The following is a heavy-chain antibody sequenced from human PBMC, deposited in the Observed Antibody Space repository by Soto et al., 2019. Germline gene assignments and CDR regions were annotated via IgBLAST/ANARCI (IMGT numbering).Heavy chain of an antibody. J-gene: IGHJ4*02. CDR3: ARVIENYDILTGPQYYFDY. V-gene: IGHV4-39*07. Sequence: SETLSLTCTVSGSSISSSSYYWGWIRQPPGKGLEWIGSIYHSGSTYYNPSLKSRVTISVDRSKNQFSLKLSSVTAADTAVYYCARVIENYDILTGPQYYFDYWGQGTLVTVSS. CDR2: IYHSGST. D-gene: IGHD3-9*01. CDR1: GSSISSSSYY.